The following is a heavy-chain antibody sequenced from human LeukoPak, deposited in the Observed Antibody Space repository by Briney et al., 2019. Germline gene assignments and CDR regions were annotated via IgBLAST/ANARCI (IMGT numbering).Heavy chain of an antibody. J-gene: IGHJ4*02. Sequence: SVKVSCKASGYTFTGYYMHWVRQAPGQRLEWMGRIIPIFGTANYAQKFQGRVTITTDESTSTAYMELSSLRSEGTAVYYCARAGYCSGGSFYYPDWGQGTLVTVSS. CDR1: GYTFTGYY. V-gene: IGHV1-69*05. D-gene: IGHD2-15*01. CDR2: IIPIFGTA. CDR3: ARAGYCSGGSFYYPD.